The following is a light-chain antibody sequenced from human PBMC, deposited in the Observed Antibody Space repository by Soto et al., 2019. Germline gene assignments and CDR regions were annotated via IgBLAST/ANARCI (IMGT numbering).Light chain of an antibody. V-gene: IGKV1-5*01. CDR3: QQFAISTT. J-gene: IGKJ1*01. CDR2: DAS. CDR1: HNIERW. Sequence: TQSPDTLSASVVDRVTITCRASHNIERWMAWYQQKPGKAPSLLIFDASTLHSGVPSRFSGSGSGTDFTLTISSLQPDDFATYYCQQFAISTTFGQGTKVDIK.